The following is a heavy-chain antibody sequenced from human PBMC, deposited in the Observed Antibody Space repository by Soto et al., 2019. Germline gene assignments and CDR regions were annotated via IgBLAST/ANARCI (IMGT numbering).Heavy chain of an antibody. CDR1: GFTFSSYG. CDR2: IWYDGSNK. D-gene: IGHD3-10*01. CDR3: ARGHGSGSYLDY. J-gene: IGHJ4*02. Sequence: GGSLRLSCAASGFTFSSYGMHWVRQAPGKGLEWVAVIWYDGSNKYYADSVKGRFTISRDNSKNTLYLQMNSLRAEDTAVYYCARGHGSGSYLDYWGQGTLVTVSS. V-gene: IGHV3-33*01.